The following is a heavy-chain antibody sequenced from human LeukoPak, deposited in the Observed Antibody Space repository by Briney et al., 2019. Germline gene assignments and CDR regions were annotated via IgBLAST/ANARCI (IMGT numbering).Heavy chain of an antibody. CDR1: GYTFTGYY. Sequence: ASVKVSCKASGYTFTGYYMHWVRQAPGQGLEWMGWINPNSGGTNYAQKLQGRVTMTRDTSISAAYMELSRLRSDDTAVYYCARRDSSGYYFSGYWGQGTLVTVSS. V-gene: IGHV1-2*02. D-gene: IGHD3-22*01. CDR2: INPNSGGT. CDR3: ARRDSSGYYFSGY. J-gene: IGHJ4*02.